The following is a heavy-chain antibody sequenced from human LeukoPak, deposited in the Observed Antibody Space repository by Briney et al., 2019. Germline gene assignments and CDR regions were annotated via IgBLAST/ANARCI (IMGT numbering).Heavy chain of an antibody. CDR3: VGRRGWPAD. V-gene: IGHV3-74*03. D-gene: IGHD6-19*01. Sequence: PGGSLRLSCAASGFSFKNCWMHWVRQAPGKGLEWVSRIDNDGNTKYADSVKGRFTISRDNAKNTLYLQMDSLRADDTAVYYCVGRRGWPADWGQGSLLTVSS. CDR2: IDNDGNT. CDR1: GFSFKNCW. J-gene: IGHJ4*02.